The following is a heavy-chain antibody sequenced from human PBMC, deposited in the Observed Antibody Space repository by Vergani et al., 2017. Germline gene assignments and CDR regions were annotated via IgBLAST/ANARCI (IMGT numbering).Heavy chain of an antibody. D-gene: IGHD3-22*01. V-gene: IGHV4-31*03. CDR1: GDSIRSGVYY. CDR2: IYSTGST. CDR3: ARMGGYDEGDAFRIGYFDS. J-gene: IGHJ4*02. Sequence: QVQLQESGPGLVKPSQTLSLTCSVSGDSIRSGVYYWNWIRQHPGKGLEWIGYIYSTGSTHHNPSLRRRINMSVDTSKNQFYLKRNSVTAADTAMYYCARMGGYDEGDAFRIGYFDSWGPGILVTVSS.